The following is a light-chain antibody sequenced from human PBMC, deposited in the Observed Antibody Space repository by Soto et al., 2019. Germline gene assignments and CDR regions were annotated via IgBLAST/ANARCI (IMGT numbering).Light chain of an antibody. CDR3: CSYAGSPPYV. J-gene: IGLJ1*01. CDR1: SSDIGAYNY. V-gene: IGLV2-8*01. Sequence: SALTQPPSASGSPGQSVTISCTGTSSDIGAYNYVSWYQQHPGKAPKLMIYEVSKRPSGVPDRFSGSKSGNTASLTVSGLQTEDEADYYCCSYAGSPPYVFGTGTKVTVL. CDR2: EVS.